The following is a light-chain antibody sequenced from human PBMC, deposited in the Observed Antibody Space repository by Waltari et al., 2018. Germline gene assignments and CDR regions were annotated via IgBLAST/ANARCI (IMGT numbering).Light chain of an antibody. Sequence: SYVLTQPPSLSVAPGNSAIVTCGGNNIGSKSVHWYQQKPGQAPVLVVYDDSARPSGIPERFSGSNSGNTATLTISRVEAEDEADYYCQVWDGSSDHVVFGGGTKLTVL. CDR3: QVWDGSSDHVV. CDR2: DDS. J-gene: IGLJ2*01. V-gene: IGLV3-21*03. CDR1: NIGSKS.